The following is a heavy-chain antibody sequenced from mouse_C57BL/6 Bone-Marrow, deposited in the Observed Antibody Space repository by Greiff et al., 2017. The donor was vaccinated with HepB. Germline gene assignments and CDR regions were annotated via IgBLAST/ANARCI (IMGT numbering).Heavy chain of an antibody. J-gene: IGHJ2*01. Sequence: QVQLQQPGAELVKPGASVKMSCKASGYTFTSYWITWVKQRPGQGLEWIGDIYPGSGSTNYNEKFKSKATLTVDTSSSTAYMQLSSLTSEDSAVYYCARWVLWYYYFDYWGQGTTLTVSS. V-gene: IGHV1-55*01. CDR3: ARWVLWYYYFDY. CDR1: GYTFTSYW. D-gene: IGHD2-1*01. CDR2: IYPGSGST.